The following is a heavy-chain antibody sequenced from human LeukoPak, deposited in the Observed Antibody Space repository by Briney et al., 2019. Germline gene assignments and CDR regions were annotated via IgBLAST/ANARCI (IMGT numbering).Heavy chain of an antibody. CDR3: ARVKQLSFDY. D-gene: IGHD6-6*01. V-gene: IGHV4-38-2*02. CDR1: GYSISSGYY. J-gene: IGHJ4*02. Sequence: SETLSLTCTVSGYSISSGYYWGWIRQPPGKGLEWIGSIYHSGSTYYNPSLKSRVTISVDTSKNQFSLKLSSVTAADTAVYYCARVKQLSFDYWGQGTLVTVSS. CDR2: IYHSGST.